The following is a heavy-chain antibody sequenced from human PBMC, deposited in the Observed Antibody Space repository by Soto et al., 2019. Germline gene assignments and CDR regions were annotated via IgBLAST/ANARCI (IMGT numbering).Heavy chain of an antibody. CDR1: GGSISDYY. Sequence: SETLSLTCTVSGGSISDYYWTWIRQPPGKGLEWIGYIYYRGNTNYNPSLRSRVTISVDTSKNQFSLKLTSVTAADTAVYYCARTRYSGTGDVWGQGTTVTVSS. D-gene: IGHD1-26*01. CDR3: ARTRYSGTGDV. V-gene: IGHV4-59*01. J-gene: IGHJ6*02. CDR2: IYYRGNT.